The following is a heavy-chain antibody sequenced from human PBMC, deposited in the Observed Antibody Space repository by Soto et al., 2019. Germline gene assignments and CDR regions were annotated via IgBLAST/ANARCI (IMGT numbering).Heavy chain of an antibody. CDR2: VSGSGGST. CDR1: GFTFSSYA. Sequence: EVQLLESGGGLVQPGGSLRLSCAASGFTFSSYAMRWVRQAPGKGLEWVSAVSGSGGSTYYADSVKGRFTISRDNSKNTLYMQMNSLRAEDTAVYYCARRGPGTYFDYWGQGTLVTVSS. V-gene: IGHV3-23*01. J-gene: IGHJ4*02. CDR3: ARRGPGTYFDY. D-gene: IGHD6-13*01.